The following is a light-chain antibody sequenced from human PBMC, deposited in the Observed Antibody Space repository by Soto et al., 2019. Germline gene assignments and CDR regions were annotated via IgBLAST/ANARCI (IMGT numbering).Light chain of an antibody. CDR3: ISYTSSSTWV. J-gene: IGLJ3*02. Sequence: QSFLTQPASVSGSPGQSITISCTGTSSDVGGYNYVSWYQQHPGTAPKLMIYEVSNRPSGVSDRFSGSRSGNTASLTISGLQAEDESDYYCISYTSSSTWVFGGGTQLTVL. CDR2: EVS. CDR1: SSDVGGYNY. V-gene: IGLV2-14*01.